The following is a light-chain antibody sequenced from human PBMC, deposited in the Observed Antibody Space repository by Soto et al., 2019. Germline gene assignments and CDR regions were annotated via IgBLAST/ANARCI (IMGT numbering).Light chain of an antibody. CDR3: SSYSISTAYI. CDR1: SSDVGGYDY. J-gene: IGLJ1*01. CDR2: EVN. Sequence: QSALTQPASVSGSPGQSITISCTGTSSDVGGYDYVSWYQLHPGKAPKLMVFEVNNRPSGVSYRFSGSKSGNTASLTISGLQAEDEADYFCSSYSISTAYIFG. V-gene: IGLV2-14*01.